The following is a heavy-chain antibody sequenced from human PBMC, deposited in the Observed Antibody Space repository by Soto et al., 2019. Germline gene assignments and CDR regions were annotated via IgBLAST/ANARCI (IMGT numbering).Heavy chain of an antibody. V-gene: IGHV1-18*04. D-gene: IGHD3-3*01. J-gene: IGHJ3*01. Sequence: QDQLVQSGAEVKKPGASVKVSCKASVFTSSGISWVRQAPGQRLERMGWLSTDNGNTIYAQKFQGRVIMTMDTSTTTVYMELRSLRPDDTAVYLCAREGILGLFAAYDLWGQGTLVTVSS. CDR1: VFTSSG. CDR2: LSTDNGNT. CDR3: AREGILGLFAAYDL.